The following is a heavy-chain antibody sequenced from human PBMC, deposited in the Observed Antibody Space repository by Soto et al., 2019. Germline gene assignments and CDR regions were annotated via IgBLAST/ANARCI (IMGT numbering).Heavy chain of an antibody. V-gene: IGHV4-61*01. Sequence: QVQLQESGPGLVKPSETLSLTCTVSGGSVSSGSYYWSWIRQPPGKGLEWIGYIYYSGSTNYNPSLKSRVAXXVXASKNQFSLKLNSATAADTAVYYCASYSSGWYDVSYWGQGTLVTVSS. J-gene: IGHJ4*02. CDR3: ASYSSGWYDVSY. CDR1: GGSVSSGSYY. D-gene: IGHD6-19*01. CDR2: IYYSGST.